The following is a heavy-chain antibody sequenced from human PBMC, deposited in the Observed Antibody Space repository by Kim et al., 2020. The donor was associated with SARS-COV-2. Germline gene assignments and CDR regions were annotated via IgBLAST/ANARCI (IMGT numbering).Heavy chain of an antibody. CDR1: GYTFTSYY. CDR2: INPSGGST. J-gene: IGHJ4*02. D-gene: IGHD6-6*01. Sequence: ASVKVSCKASGYTFTSYYMHWVRQAPGQGLEWMGIINPSGGSTSYAQKFQGRVTMTRDTSTSTVYMELSSLRSEDTAVYYCARDPRIAYSSSPLDYWGQGTLVTVSS. V-gene: IGHV1-46*01. CDR3: ARDPRIAYSSSPLDY.